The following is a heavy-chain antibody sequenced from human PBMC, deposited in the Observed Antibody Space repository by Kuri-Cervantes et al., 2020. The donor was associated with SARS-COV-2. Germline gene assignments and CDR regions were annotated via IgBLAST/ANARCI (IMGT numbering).Heavy chain of an antibody. V-gene: IGHV1-69*13. CDR3: ARAVGNFDY. J-gene: IGHJ4*02. CDR1: GGNFSGEV. Sequence: SVKVSCRASGGNFSGEVVSWVRQAPGQGLEWMGGFIPMSGTSNYAQKFQGRLTISADEYTNTAYMELSGLRSEDTAVYYCARAVGNFDYWGQGTLVTVSS. CDR2: FIPMSGTS. D-gene: IGHD1-14*01.